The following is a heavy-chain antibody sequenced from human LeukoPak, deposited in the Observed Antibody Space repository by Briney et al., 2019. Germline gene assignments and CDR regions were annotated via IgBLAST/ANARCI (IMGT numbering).Heavy chain of an antibody. CDR3: ASGRGGGVPLDY. J-gene: IGHJ4*02. CDR2: IYYSGST. CDR1: GGSISSSSYY. V-gene: IGHV4-39*01. D-gene: IGHD3-16*01. Sequence: SETLSLTCTVSGGSISSSSYYWGWIRQPPGKGLEWVGSIYYSGSTYYNPSLKSRVTISVDTSKNQFSLKLSSVTAADTAVYYCASGRGGGVPLDYWGQGTLVTVSS.